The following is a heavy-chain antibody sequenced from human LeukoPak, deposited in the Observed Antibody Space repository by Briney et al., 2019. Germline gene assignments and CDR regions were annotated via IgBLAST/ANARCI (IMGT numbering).Heavy chain of an antibody. D-gene: IGHD6-19*01. CDR1: GFTFSSYA. J-gene: IGHJ4*02. CDR3: AKNRKGYSSGWYTSFDY. Sequence: GGSLRLSSSASGFTFSSYAMSWVRQAPGKGLEWVSAISGSGGSTYFADSVKGRFTISRDNSKNTLYLQMNSLRAEDTAVYYCAKNRKGYSSGWYTSFDYWGQGTLVTVSS. V-gene: IGHV3-23*01. CDR2: ISGSGGST.